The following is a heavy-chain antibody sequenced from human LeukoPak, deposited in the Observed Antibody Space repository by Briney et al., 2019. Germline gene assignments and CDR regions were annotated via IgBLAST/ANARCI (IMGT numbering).Heavy chain of an antibody. CDR3: ARLRRYYDSSGYRTLYYFDY. D-gene: IGHD3-22*01. CDR1: GGSISSYY. Sequence: NPSETLSLTCTVSGGSISSYYWSWIRQPPGKGLEWIGYIYYSGSTNYNPSLKSRVTISVDTSKNQFSLKLSSVTAADTAVYYCARLRRYYDSSGYRTLYYFDYWGQGTLVTVSS. J-gene: IGHJ4*02. CDR2: IYYSGST. V-gene: IGHV4-59*08.